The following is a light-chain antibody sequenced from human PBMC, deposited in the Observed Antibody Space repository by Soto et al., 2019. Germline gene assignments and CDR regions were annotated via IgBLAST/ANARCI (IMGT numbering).Light chain of an antibody. CDR2: AAS. CDR1: QGISSY. V-gene: IGKV1-9*01. CDR3: QQRNTYPIT. Sequence: IQLTQSPSSLSASVGDRVTVTCRASQGISSYLAWYQQKPGKAPNLLSYAASTLRSGVPSRFSGSGSGTDFTLTISSLQPEDFATYYCQQRNTYPITFGQGTRLEIK. J-gene: IGKJ5*01.